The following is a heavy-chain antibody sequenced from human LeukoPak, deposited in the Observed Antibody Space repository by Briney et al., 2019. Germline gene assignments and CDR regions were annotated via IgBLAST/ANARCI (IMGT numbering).Heavy chain of an antibody. CDR1: GLSITTYY. D-gene: IGHD1-26*01. V-gene: IGHV4-4*07. Sequence: PAETLSLTCTVSGLSITTYYWSWFRHPAGKGLEWIGRLCASGPTNYNPSRKSRVTMPVNTSKNQRSFKVNAVTAADRALYSGARQARMWGYFDYWGQGTLVAVSS. J-gene: IGHJ4*02. CDR2: LCASGPT. CDR3: ARQARMWGYFDY.